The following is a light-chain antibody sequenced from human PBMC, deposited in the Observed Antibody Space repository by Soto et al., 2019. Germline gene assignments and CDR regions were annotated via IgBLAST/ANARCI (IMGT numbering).Light chain of an antibody. Sequence: EIVVTQSPATLSVSPGERATLSCRASQSINVNLAWYQQKPGQAPRLLIYGASTRATGIPTRISGSGSGTEFTLTISSLQSEDFAVYYCQQYNNWLRTFGQGTKVEIK. V-gene: IGKV3-15*01. CDR1: QSINVN. CDR2: GAS. CDR3: QQYNNWLRT. J-gene: IGKJ1*01.